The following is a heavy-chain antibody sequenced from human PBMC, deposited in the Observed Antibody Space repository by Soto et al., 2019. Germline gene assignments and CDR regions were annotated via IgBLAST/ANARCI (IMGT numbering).Heavy chain of an antibody. J-gene: IGHJ5*02. CDR3: ATSITISGGGFDP. CDR1: GYTFTSYY. V-gene: IGHV1-24*01. CDR2: FDAEDGET. Sequence: ASVKVSCKASGYTFTSYYMHWVRQAPRKGLEWMGAFDAEDGETIYAQKFQGRVTMTEDTSTDTAYMELSSLRSEDTAVYYCATSITISGGGFDPWGQGTLVTVSS. D-gene: IGHD3-10*02.